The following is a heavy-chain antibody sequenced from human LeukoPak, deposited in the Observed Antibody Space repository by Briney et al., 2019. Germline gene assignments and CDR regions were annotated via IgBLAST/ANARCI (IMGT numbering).Heavy chain of an antibody. CDR1: GYTFTSYG. D-gene: IGHD1-1*01. V-gene: IGHV1-18*01. CDR2: ISAYNGNT. J-gene: IGHJ4*02. Sequence: ASVKVSCKASGYTFTSYGISWVRQAPGQGLEWMGWISAYNGNTNYAQKFQGRVTMITDTSTSTADMELRSLTSDDTAVYYCARGSNWNDAIDYWGQGTLVTVSS. CDR3: ARGSNWNDAIDY.